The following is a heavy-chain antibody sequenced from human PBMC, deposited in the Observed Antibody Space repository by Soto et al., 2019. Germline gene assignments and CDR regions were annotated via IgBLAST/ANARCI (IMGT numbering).Heavy chain of an antibody. CDR1: GGTFSSYA. CDR2: IIPIFGTA. Sequence: ASVKVSCKASGGTFSSYAISWVRQAPGQGLEWMGGIIPIFGTANYAQKFQGRVTITADESTSTAYMELSSLRSEDTAVYYCARDPTAVAGTIIYYYGMDVWGQGTTVTVSS. J-gene: IGHJ6*02. D-gene: IGHD6-19*01. V-gene: IGHV1-69*13. CDR3: ARDPTAVAGTIIYYYGMDV.